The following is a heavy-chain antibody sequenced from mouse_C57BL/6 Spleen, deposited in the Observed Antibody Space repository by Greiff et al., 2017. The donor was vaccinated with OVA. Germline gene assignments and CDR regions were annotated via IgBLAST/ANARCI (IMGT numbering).Heavy chain of an antibody. Sequence: QVQLQQSGAELVKPGASVKLSCKASGYTFTSYWMHWVKQRPGQGLEWIGIIHPNSDSTKYNEKFKSKATLTVDKSSSTAYMQLSSLTSEDSAVYYCARADVGGYDFDYWGQGTTLTVSS. J-gene: IGHJ2*01. V-gene: IGHV1-64*01. CDR3: ARADVGGYDFDY. CDR2: IHPNSDST. CDR1: GYTFTSYW. D-gene: IGHD2-14*01.